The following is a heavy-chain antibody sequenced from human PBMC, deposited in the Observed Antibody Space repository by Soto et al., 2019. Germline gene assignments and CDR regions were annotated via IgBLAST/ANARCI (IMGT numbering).Heavy chain of an antibody. Sequence: SVKVSCKASGVNFSSYTISWVRQAPGQGLEWMGRIIPILGIANDAQKFQGRVTITADKATSTAYMELSRLRSEDIAVYYCAREGISIYGMDVWG. CDR3: AREGISIYGMDV. J-gene: IGHJ6*02. CDR2: IIPILGIA. CDR1: GVNFSSYT. V-gene: IGHV1-69*02.